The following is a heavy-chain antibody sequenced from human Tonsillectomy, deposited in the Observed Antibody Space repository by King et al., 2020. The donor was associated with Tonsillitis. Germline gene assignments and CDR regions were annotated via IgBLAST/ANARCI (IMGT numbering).Heavy chain of an antibody. Sequence: VQLVESGGGLVQPGGSLRLSCSASGFTFSSYVMHWVRQAPGEGLEYVSAISSNGGSTYYADSVKGRFTISRYLQMSSLRAEDTAVYYCVKDWVNDWGQGTLVTVSS. CDR3: VKDWVND. CDR2: ISSNGGST. V-gene: IGHV3-64D*06. D-gene: IGHD3-16*01. J-gene: IGHJ4*02. CDR1: GFTFSSYV.